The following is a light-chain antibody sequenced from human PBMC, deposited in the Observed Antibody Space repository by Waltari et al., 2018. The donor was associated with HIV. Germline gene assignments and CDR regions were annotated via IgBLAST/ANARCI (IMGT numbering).Light chain of an antibody. CDR3: QQSDSFPYT. CDR2: GAS. J-gene: IGKJ2*01. CDR1: QSITYF. V-gene: IGKV1-39*01. Sequence: DIQMTQSPSPLSASVGDTVVISCRASQSITYFLNWYQLKPGKAPAILISGASSLQSGVPSRFVGSGSGTDFTLTIKNWQPGDFATYFCQQSDSFPYTFGPGTKLDI.